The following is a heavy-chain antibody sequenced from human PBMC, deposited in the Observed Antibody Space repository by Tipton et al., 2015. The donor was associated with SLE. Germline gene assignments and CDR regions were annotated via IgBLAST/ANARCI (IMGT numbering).Heavy chain of an antibody. CDR3: ARDHVGDYCSGDCYPSGLLDS. V-gene: IGHV4-59*01. J-gene: IGHJ4*02. CDR1: GDSISSSY. D-gene: IGHD2-21*01. CDR2: IYYSGST. Sequence: TLSLTCNVSGDSISSSYWTWIRQPPGKGLEWIGYIYYSGSTNYNPSLKSRVTISLEMSQNQFSLKLTSVTAADTAVYYCARDHVGDYCSGDCYPSGLLDSWGQGTLVTVSS.